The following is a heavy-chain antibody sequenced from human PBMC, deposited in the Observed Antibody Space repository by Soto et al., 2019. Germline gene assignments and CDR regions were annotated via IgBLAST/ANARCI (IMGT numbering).Heavy chain of an antibody. D-gene: IGHD3-10*01. V-gene: IGHV4-59*01. Sequence: PSETLSLTCTVSGGSISSYYWSWIRQPPGKGLEWIGYIYYSGSTNYNPSLKSRVTISVDTSKNQFSLKLSSVTAADTAVYYCARGGLGYGSGSYSPYYYYYYMDVWGKGTTVTVSS. J-gene: IGHJ6*03. CDR3: ARGGLGYGSGSYSPYYYYYYMDV. CDR2: IYYSGST. CDR1: GGSISSYY.